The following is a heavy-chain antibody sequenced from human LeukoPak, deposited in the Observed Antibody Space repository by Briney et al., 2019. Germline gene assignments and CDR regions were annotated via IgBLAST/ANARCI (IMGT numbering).Heavy chain of an antibody. J-gene: IGHJ4*02. D-gene: IGHD6-13*01. Sequence: ASVKVSCKASGGTFSSYAISWVRQAPGQGLGWMGGIIPIFGTANYAQKFQGRVTITADESTSTAYMELSNLRSEDTAVYYCARARHSGSSWYILDYWGQGTLVTVSS. CDR2: IIPIFGTA. V-gene: IGHV1-69*13. CDR1: GGTFSSYA. CDR3: ARARHSGSSWYILDY.